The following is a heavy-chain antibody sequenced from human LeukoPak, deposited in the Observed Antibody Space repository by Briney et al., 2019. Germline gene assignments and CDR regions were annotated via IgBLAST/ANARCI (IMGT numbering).Heavy chain of an antibody. CDR3: ARHDSNYVGYFDN. CDR1: GGFINNYY. V-gene: IGHV4-4*09. D-gene: IGHD1-7*01. J-gene: IGHJ4*02. CDR2: IYASGST. Sequence: KSSETQSLTCTVSGGFINNYYWSWIRQPPGKGLEWLGYIYASGSTKFNPALQTRVTISVDTSKNQFSLKLSSVTAADTAVYYCARHDSNYVGYFDNWGQGTLVTVAS.